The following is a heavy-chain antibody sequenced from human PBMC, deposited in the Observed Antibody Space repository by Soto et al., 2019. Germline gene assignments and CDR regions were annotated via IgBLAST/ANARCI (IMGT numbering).Heavy chain of an antibody. V-gene: IGHV3-74*01. CDR1: GCLFSTYI. CDR2: INSDGTST. D-gene: IGHD3-3*01. Sequence: GGALRLSCEASGCLFSTYIMNWVRQAPGKGLEWVSRINSDGTSTNYADSVKGRFTISRDNAKNTLYLQMNSLRAEDTGIYYCARDWSGLRNVAHHPCTMHVCGKGTSVTVSS. J-gene: IGHJ6*03. CDR3: ARDWSGLRNVAHHPCTMHV.